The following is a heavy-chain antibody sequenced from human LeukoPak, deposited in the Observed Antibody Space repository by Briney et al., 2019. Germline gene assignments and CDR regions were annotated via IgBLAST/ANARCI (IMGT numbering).Heavy chain of an antibody. CDR3: ARGSGIITGIDE. Sequence: GGSLRLSCAASGFTFSSYWMHWVRQAPGKGLAWVSRINSDGSSTSYADSVKGRFTISRDNAKNTLSLQMNSLRAEDTAVYYCARGSGIITGIDEWGQGTLVTVSS. CDR1: GFTFSSYW. J-gene: IGHJ4*02. V-gene: IGHV3-74*01. CDR2: INSDGSST. D-gene: IGHD6-25*01.